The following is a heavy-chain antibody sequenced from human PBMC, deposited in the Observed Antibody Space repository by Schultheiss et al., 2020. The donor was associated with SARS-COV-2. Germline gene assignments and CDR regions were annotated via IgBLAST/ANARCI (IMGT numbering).Heavy chain of an antibody. CDR3: ARAAHDFWSGYYSAFGAFDI. V-gene: IGHV1-46*01. CDR1: GYTFTSYA. Sequence: ASVKVSCKASGYTFTSYAMHWVRQAPGQGLEWMGIINPSGGSTSYAQKFQGRVTMTRDTSTSTVYMELSSLRSEDTAVYYCARAAHDFWSGYYSAFGAFDIWGQGTMVTVSS. J-gene: IGHJ3*02. D-gene: IGHD3-3*01. CDR2: INPSGGST.